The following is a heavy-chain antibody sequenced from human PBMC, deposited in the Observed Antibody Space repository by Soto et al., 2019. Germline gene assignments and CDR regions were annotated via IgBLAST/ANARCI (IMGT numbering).Heavy chain of an antibody. CDR3: AKVFRPYYDILTAYFDH. CDR2: ISYDGSSK. D-gene: IGHD3-9*01. J-gene: IGHJ4*02. V-gene: IGHV3-30*18. CDR1: GFTFSSYG. Sequence: GGSLRLSCAASGFTFSSYGMHWVRQAPGKGLERVAIISYDGSSKYYADSVKGRFTISRDNSKNALYLQMNSLRAEDTAVYYCAKVFRPYYDILTAYFDHWGQGSLVTVSS.